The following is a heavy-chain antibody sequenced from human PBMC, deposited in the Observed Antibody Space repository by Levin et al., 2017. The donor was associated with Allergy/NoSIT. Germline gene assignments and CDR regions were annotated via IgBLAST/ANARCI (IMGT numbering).Heavy chain of an antibody. J-gene: IGHJ4*02. CDR2: IKQDGSEK. D-gene: IGHD6-19*01. Sequence: GESLKISCAASGFTFSSYWMSWVRQAPGKGLEWVANIKQDGSEKYYVDSVKGRFTISRDNAKNSLYLQMNSLRAEDTAVYYCARDDSQYSSGWGDFDYWGQGTLVTVSS. CDR1: GFTFSSYW. V-gene: IGHV3-7*04. CDR3: ARDDSQYSSGWGDFDY.